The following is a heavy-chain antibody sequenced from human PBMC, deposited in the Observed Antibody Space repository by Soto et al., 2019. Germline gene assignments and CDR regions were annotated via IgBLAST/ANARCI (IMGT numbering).Heavy chain of an antibody. D-gene: IGHD3-16*01. Sequence: QVQLQESGPGLVRPSETLSLTCTVSGGSFSPYKWSWIRQSPGKGLEWIGYIYYSGSTNYNPSLTSRVTISIDTSKNQFSLKLTSVTAAEPAVYYCARGGSAFDFLGQGTMVTVSS. CDR2: IYYSGST. V-gene: IGHV4-59*01. J-gene: IGHJ3*01. CDR1: GGSFSPYK. CDR3: ARGGSAFDF.